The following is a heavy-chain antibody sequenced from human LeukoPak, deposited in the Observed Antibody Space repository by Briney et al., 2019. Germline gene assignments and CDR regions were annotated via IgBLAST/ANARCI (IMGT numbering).Heavy chain of an antibody. CDR1: GFTFSSYW. D-gene: IGHD6-13*01. CDR3: ATSIAAPGNYYYYMDV. Sequence: GGSLRLSCAASGFTFSSYWMSWVRQAPGKGLEWVAVISYEGSGKYYADSVKGRFTISRDNSKSTLYLQMNSLRAEDTAVYSCATSIAAPGNYYYYMDVWGKGTTVTVS. J-gene: IGHJ6*03. V-gene: IGHV3-30*03. CDR2: ISYEGSGK.